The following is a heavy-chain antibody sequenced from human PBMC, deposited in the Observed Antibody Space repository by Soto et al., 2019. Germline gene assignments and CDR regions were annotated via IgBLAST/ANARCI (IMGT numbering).Heavy chain of an antibody. J-gene: IGHJ6*02. CDR2: ISSSSSTI. CDR3: ARDQLSGVTTSYNYYCRDG. Sequence: GGSLSLPCASAGFPFSSYSMNLVRTAAGKGVEWVSYISSSSSTIYYADSVKGRFTISRDNAKNSLYLQMNSLRDEDTAVYYCARDQLSGVTTSYNYYCRDGWGQPKTVAVS. CDR1: GFPFSSYS. D-gene: IGHD3-3*01. V-gene: IGHV3-48*02.